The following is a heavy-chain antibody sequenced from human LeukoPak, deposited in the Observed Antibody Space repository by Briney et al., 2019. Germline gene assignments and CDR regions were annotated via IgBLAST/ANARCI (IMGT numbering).Heavy chain of an antibody. D-gene: IGHD4-17*01. CDR1: GFTFSSYA. CDR2: ISGSGGST. CDR3: AKELYGDHVGWFDP. V-gene: IGHV3-23*01. J-gene: IGHJ5*02. Sequence: GSLRLYCAASGFTFSSYAMSWVRQAPGKGLEWDSAISGSGGSTYYADSVKGRFTISRDNSKNTLYLQMNSLRAEDTAVYYCAKELYGDHVGWFDPWGQGTLVTVSS.